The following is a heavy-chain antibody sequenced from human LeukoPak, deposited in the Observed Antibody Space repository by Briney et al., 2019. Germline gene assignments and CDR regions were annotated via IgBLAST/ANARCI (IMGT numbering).Heavy chain of an antibody. Sequence: PGGSLRLSCAASGFTFSSYAMSWVRQAPGKGLXXXXXXSGSGYSTYYADSVKGRFTISRDNSKNTLFLQMNSLRAEDTAVYYCAKATYSSSWNLYFDYWGQGTLVTVSS. D-gene: IGHD6-13*01. CDR1: GFTFSSYA. V-gene: IGHV3-23*01. CDR3: AKATYSSSWNLYFDY. CDR2: XSGSGYST. J-gene: IGHJ4*02.